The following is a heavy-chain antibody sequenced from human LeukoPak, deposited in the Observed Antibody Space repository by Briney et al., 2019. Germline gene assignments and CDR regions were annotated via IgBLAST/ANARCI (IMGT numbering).Heavy chain of an antibody. CDR2: ISSSGSTI. CDR1: GFTFRDYY. J-gene: IGHJ4*02. Sequence: GGSLRLSCAASGFTFRDYYMSGIRQAPGKGLEWVSYISSSGSTIYYADSVKGRFTISRDNAKNSLYLQMNSLRAEDTAVYYCARWVPGQRYPHFDYWGQGTLVTVSS. V-gene: IGHV3-11*01. D-gene: IGHD1-1*01. CDR3: ARWVPGQRYPHFDY.